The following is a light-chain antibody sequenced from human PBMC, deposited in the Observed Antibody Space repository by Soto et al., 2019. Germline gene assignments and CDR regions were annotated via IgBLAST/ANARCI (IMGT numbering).Light chain of an antibody. Sequence: EIVLTQSPGTLSLSPGERATLSCRASQSVSSSYLAWYQQKPGQAPRRLIYGASSRATGIPDRFSGSGSGTDFTLTISRLEPEDFAVYYCQQYGSSPPTFGQGKRLEIK. J-gene: IGKJ5*01. CDR3: QQYGSSPPT. V-gene: IGKV3-20*01. CDR2: GAS. CDR1: QSVSSSY.